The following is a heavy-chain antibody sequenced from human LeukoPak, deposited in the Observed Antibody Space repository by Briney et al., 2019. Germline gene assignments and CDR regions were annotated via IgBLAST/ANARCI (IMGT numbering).Heavy chain of an antibody. CDR3: AKGTLSVGHCSGGTCYAAFDI. D-gene: IGHD2-15*01. Sequence: PGGSLRLSCAASGFTFSSYGMHWVRQAPGKGLEWVAVISYGGDNQYYKESVKGRFTVSRDNSRNALFLQMNSLTVEDTAVYYCAKGTLSVGHCSGGTCYAAFDIWGQGTMVTVSS. CDR1: GFTFSSYG. V-gene: IGHV3-30*18. CDR2: ISYGGDNQ. J-gene: IGHJ3*02.